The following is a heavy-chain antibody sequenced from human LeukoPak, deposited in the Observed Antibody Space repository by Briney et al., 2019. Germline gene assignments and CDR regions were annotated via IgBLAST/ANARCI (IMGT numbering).Heavy chain of an antibody. Sequence: GGSLRLSCAASGFTFSDYYMSWIRQAPGKGLEWVSYISSSGSTIYYADSVKGRFAISRDNAKNSLYLQMNSLRAEDTAVYYCARTGVRSSYYFDYWGQGTLVTVSS. CDR3: ARTGVRSSYYFDY. J-gene: IGHJ4*02. CDR1: GFTFSDYY. V-gene: IGHV3-11*01. CDR2: ISSSGSTI. D-gene: IGHD6-6*01.